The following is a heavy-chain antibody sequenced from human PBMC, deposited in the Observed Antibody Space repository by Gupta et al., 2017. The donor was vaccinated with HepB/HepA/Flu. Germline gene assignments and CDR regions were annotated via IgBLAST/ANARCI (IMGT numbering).Heavy chain of an antibody. Sequence: EVQLVESGGGLVQPGGSLRLSCAASGFTFSSYDMHWVRQATGKGLEWVSAIGTAGDTYYPGSVKGRFTISRENAKNSLYLQMNSLRAGDTAVYYCARVFRDSSSAYYYGMDVWGQGTTVTVSS. CDR3: ARVFRDSSSAYYYGMDV. J-gene: IGHJ6*02. V-gene: IGHV3-13*01. CDR1: GFTFSSYD. CDR2: IGTAGDT. D-gene: IGHD6-6*01.